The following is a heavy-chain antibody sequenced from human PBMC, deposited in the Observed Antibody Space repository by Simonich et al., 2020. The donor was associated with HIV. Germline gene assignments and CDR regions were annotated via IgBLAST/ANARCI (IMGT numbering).Heavy chain of an antibody. J-gene: IGHJ4*02. CDR1: GFTFSGYW. CDR3: SRAWSGVTTPSDY. V-gene: IGHV3-74*01. D-gene: IGHD3-3*01. CDR2: VHSDGITT. Sequence: TLSCAASGFTFSGYWMHWLRQAPGKGLVWVSRVHSDGITTTYADSVKGRFTISRDNAKNTLYLQMNSLRAEDTAVYYCSRAWSGVTTPSDYWGQGTVVTVSS.